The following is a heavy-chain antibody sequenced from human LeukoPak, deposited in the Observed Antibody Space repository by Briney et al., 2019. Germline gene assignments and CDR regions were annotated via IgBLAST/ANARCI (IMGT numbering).Heavy chain of an antibody. Sequence: KPSETLSLTCTVSGGSIISSSYYWGWIRQPPGKGLEWIGSIYYNGSTYYNPSLKSRVTISVDTSKNQFSLNLSSVTAADTAVYYCARLYYDSSGYYQICYFDYWGQGTLVTVSS. CDR1: GGSIISSSYY. V-gene: IGHV4-39*01. J-gene: IGHJ4*02. CDR2: IYYNGST. CDR3: ARLYYDSSGYYQICYFDY. D-gene: IGHD3-22*01.